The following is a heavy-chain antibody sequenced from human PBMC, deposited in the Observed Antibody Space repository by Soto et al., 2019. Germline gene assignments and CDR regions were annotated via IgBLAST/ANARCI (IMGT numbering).Heavy chain of an antibody. J-gene: IGHJ4*02. CDR2: ISPHKGDT. CDR3: ARDLDGSGSYYTNY. V-gene: IGHV1-18*01. D-gene: IGHD3-10*01. Sequence: GASVKVSCKTSGYTFSSIGISCVRQAPGQGLEWMGWISPHKGDTYYAQRLQGRVTMTTDTSTSTAYMELRSLRSDDTAVYFCARDLDGSGSYYTNYWGQGTLVTVSS. CDR1: GYTFSSIG.